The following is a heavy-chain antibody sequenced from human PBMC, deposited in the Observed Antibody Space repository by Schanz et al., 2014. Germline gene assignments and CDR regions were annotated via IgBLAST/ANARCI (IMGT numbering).Heavy chain of an antibody. CDR2: ISSSGSYI. J-gene: IGHJ4*02. CDR3: ARAHGNNWYGKGLDY. D-gene: IGHD1-1*01. CDR1: GFTFSDHY. V-gene: IGHV3-11*06. Sequence: VQLVESGGGLVQPGGSLRLSCAASGFTFSDHYMDWVRQAPGKGLEWVSSISSSGSYIHYADSVKGRFSISRDNAKNSLFLQMNRLRAEDTAVYFCARAHGNNWYGKGLDYWGQGTQVTVSS.